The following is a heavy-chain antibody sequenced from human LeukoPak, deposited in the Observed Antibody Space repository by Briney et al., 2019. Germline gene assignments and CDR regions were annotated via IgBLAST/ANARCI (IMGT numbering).Heavy chain of an antibody. Sequence: PSETLSLTCAVSRYSLSSGFYWGWIRQSPGKGLGWGGSVFHSGNSYYNPSLKSRFTMSVDTSKNQFSLKLTSVTAADTALYYCARVPYVDDMLYQYFDYWGQGILVTVSS. CDR2: VFHSGNS. V-gene: IGHV4-38-2*01. D-gene: IGHD4-17*01. CDR3: ARVPYVDDMLYQYFDY. CDR1: RYSLSSGFY. J-gene: IGHJ4*02.